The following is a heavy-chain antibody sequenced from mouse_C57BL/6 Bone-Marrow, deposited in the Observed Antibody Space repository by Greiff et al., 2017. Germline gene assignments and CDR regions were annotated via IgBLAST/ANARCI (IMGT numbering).Heavy chain of an antibody. CDR3: ARGTKVDY. Sequence: VQLQQSGPELVKPGASVKISCKASGYAFSSSWMNWVKQRPGKGLEWIGRIYPGDGDTNYNGKFKGKATLTADKSSSTAYMQRSSLTTEESAVYFCARGTKVDYWGQGTTLTVSS. J-gene: IGHJ2*01. V-gene: IGHV1-82*01. D-gene: IGHD1-3*01. CDR1: GYAFSSSW. CDR2: IYPGDGDT.